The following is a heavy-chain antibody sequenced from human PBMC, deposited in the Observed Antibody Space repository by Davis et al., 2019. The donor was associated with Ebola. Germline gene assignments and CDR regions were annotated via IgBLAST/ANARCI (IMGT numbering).Heavy chain of an antibody. CDR1: GGSISSSSYY. CDR2: IYYSGST. D-gene: IGHD3-22*01. CDR3: ARGDRTYYYYYGMDV. J-gene: IGHJ6*02. Sequence: PSETLSLTCTVSGGSISSSSYYWGWIRQPPGKGLEWIGSIYYSGSTYYNPSLKGRVTISVDTSKNQFSLNLTSVTAADTAVYYCARGDRTYYYYYGMDVWGLGTTVTVSS. V-gene: IGHV4-39*07.